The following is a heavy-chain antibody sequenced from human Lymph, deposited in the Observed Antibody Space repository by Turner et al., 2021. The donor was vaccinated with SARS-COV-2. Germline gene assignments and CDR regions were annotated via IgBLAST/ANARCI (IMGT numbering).Heavy chain of an antibody. J-gene: IGHJ4*02. CDR3: AKDRFTLSSGWEDY. V-gene: IGHV3-23*01. CDR2: ISGCGGTT. D-gene: IGHD6-19*01. Sequence: EVQLLESGGGLVQPGGSLRLSCAASGFTFSSYAMSWVRQAPGKGLEWVSGISGCGGTTHYADSVKGRFTISRDNSKNTLYLQMNSLRAEDTAVYYCAKDRFTLSSGWEDYWGQGTLVTVSS. CDR1: GFTFSSYA.